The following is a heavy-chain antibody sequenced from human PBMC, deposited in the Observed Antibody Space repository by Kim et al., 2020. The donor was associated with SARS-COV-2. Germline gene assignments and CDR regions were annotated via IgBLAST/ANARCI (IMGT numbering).Heavy chain of an antibody. D-gene: IGHD3-10*01. CDR3: ARDRFFGSGSYEVSLWFDP. CDR2: INAGNGNT. Sequence: ASVKVSCKASGYTFTNYAIHWVRQAPGQRLEWMGWINAGNGNTKYSQKFQGRVSITRATSASTAYMELSSLRFEDTAVYYCARDRFFGSGSYEVSLWFDPWGQGTLVTVSS. V-gene: IGHV1-3*01. CDR1: GYTFTNYA. J-gene: IGHJ5*02.